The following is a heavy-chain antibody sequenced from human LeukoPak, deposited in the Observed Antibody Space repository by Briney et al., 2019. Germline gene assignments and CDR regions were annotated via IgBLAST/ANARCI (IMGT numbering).Heavy chain of an antibody. J-gene: IGHJ4*02. Sequence: PSETLSLTCSVSGGSISPYYWSWIRQPPGKGLEWIGYIYYSGTTNYNPSLQRRVTISVATSKNQFSLKLSSVTAADTALYYCARDRASAGGFDYWGQGTLVTVSS. CDR1: GGSISPYY. CDR2: IYYSGTT. CDR3: ARDRASAGGFDY. V-gene: IGHV4-59*01. D-gene: IGHD2-15*01.